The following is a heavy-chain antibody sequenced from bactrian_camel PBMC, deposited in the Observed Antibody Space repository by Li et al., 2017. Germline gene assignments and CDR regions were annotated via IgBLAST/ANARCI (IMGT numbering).Heavy chain of an antibody. CDR2: IDSDGDT. CDR1: AFSYSYSD. D-gene: IGHD6*01. V-gene: IGHV3S53*01. Sequence: HVQLVESGGTSVQAGGSLRVTCRASAFSYSYSDYCMGWFRQAPGTEREGVATIDSDGDTSYAESVKGRFTISKDGAKNTLYLEMNSLKPEDTATYYCAADRRTPYAPPPDPLVCGITWSGTGDWGQGTQVTVS. J-gene: IGHJ4*01. CDR3: AADRRTPYAPPPDPLVCGITWSGTGD.